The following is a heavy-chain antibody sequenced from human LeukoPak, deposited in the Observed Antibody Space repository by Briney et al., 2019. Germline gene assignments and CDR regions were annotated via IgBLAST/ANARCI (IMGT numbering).Heavy chain of an antibody. CDR3: ARGLRITMIPTSFDY. CDR1: GGTFSSYA. Sequence: GASVKVSCKASGGTFSSYAISWVRQAPGQGLEWMGGIIPIFGTANYAQKFQGRVTITADESTSTAYMELSSLRSKDTAVYYCARGLRITMIPTSFDYWGQGTLVTVSS. CDR2: IIPIFGTA. D-gene: IGHD3-22*01. J-gene: IGHJ4*02. V-gene: IGHV1-69*13.